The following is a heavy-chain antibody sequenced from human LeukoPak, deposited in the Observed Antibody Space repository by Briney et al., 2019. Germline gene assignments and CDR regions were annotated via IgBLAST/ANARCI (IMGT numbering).Heavy chain of an antibody. CDR3: ARSHPTYYYDSSEGITWYFDL. CDR1: GGSISSGSYY. Sequence: PSETLSLTCTVSGGSISSGSYYWSWIRQPAGKGLEWIGRIYTSGSTNYNPSLKSRVTISVDTSKNQFSLKLSSVTAADTAVYYCARSHPTYYYDSSEGITWYFDLWGRGTLVTVSS. CDR2: IYTSGST. D-gene: IGHD3-22*01. J-gene: IGHJ2*01. V-gene: IGHV4-61*02.